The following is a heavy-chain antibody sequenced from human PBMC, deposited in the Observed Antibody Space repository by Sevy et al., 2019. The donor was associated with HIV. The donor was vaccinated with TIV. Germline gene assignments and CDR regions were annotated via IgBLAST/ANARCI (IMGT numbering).Heavy chain of an antibody. CDR1: GYTFTGYY. D-gene: IGHD3-22*01. J-gene: IGHJ4*02. CDR3: ARDSTSYYYDSSGYQSAYFDY. Sequence: ASVKVSCKASGYTFTGYYMHWVRQAPGQGLEWMGWINPNSGGTNYAQKFQGRVTMTRDTSISTAYMELSRLRSDDTAVYYCARDSTSYYYDSSGYQSAYFDYWGQGTLVTVSS. CDR2: INPNSGGT. V-gene: IGHV1-2*02.